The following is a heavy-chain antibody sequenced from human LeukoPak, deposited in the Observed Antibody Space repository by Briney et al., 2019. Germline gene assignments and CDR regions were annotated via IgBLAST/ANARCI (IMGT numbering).Heavy chain of an antibody. CDR2: IYYSGST. CDR3: ARSSWIQLLLFDY. Sequence: SETLSLTCTVSGGSISSYYWSWIRQPPGKGLEWIGYIYYSGSTNYNPSLKSRVTISVDTSKNQFSLKLSSVTAADTAVYYCARSSWIQLLLFDYWGQGTLVTVSS. V-gene: IGHV4-59*01. J-gene: IGHJ4*02. CDR1: GGSISSYY. D-gene: IGHD5-18*01.